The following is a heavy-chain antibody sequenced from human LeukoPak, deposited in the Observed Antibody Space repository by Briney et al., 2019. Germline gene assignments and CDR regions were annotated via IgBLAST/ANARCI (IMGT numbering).Heavy chain of an antibody. J-gene: IGHJ4*02. CDR3: ARVRVSGVDFGDYDEVF. CDR1: GGTFSTYA. Sequence: SVRVSCKASGGTFSTYAITWVRQAPGQGLEWMGGLIPNFGTARGAQKFQGRVTITADESTSTAYMELSSLRSEDTAVYYCARVRVSGVDFGDYDEVFWGQGTLVTVSS. CDR2: LIPNFGTA. D-gene: IGHD4-17*01. V-gene: IGHV1-69*13.